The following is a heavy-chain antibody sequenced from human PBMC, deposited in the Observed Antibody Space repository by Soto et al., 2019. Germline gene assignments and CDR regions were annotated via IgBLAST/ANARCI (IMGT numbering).Heavy chain of an antibody. CDR3: AKSRQKLIGYYYYHRMGV. D-gene: IGHD3-22*01. J-gene: IGHJ6*02. V-gene: IGHV3-23*01. CDR1: GFTFSTYA. Sequence: GGSLRLSCAASGFTFSTYAMSWVRQAPGKGLEWVSAISAAGGTTYYTDSVKGRFTISREDYINALYLQINSLRVEDTAVYYCAKSRQKLIGYYYYHRMGVWGQGTTVTVPS. CDR2: ISAAGGTT.